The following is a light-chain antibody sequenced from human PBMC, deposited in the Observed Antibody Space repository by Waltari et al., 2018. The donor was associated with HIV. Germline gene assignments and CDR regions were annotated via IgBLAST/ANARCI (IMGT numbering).Light chain of an antibody. J-gene: IGLJ3*02. CDR2: DDK. CDR1: NSNIGTNT. V-gene: IGLV1-44*01. Sequence: QSVLTQPPSASGTPGQGVLISCSGSNSNIGTNTVNWYQQLPGTAPKLLLFDDKHRPSGALDRFSGSRSDTSASVAISGRQSEDEANYYSAARDDNVNAVFGGGTKQTVL. CDR3: AARDDNVNAV.